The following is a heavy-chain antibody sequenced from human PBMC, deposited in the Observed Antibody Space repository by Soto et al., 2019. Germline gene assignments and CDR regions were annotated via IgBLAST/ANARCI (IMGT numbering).Heavy chain of an antibody. D-gene: IGHD3-3*01. V-gene: IGHV3-30*18. CDR2: ISYDGSNK. J-gene: IGHJ5*02. CDR3: AKDPNDFWASNWFDP. Sequence: GGSLRLSCAASGFTFSSYGMHWVRQAPGKGLEWVAVISYDGSNKYYADSVKGRFTISRDNSKNTLYLQMNSLRAEDTAVYYCAKDPNDFWASNWFDPWGQGTLVTVSS. CDR1: GFTFSSYG.